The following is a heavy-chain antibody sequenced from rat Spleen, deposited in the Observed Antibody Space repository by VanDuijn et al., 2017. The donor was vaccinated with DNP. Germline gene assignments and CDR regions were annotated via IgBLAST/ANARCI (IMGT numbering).Heavy chain of an antibody. CDR3: TTAGSYGFDY. D-gene: IGHD1-2*01. Sequence: EVQLVESGGGPVQPGRSLKLSCAVSGFTFSDYYMAWVRQAPAKGLEWVATISYNGGTPYYRDSVKGRFTISRDNAESSLYLQIDSLRSEDTATYYCTTAGSYGFDYWGQGVMVTVSS. CDR1: GFTFSDYY. CDR2: ISYNGGTP. V-gene: IGHV5-20*01. J-gene: IGHJ2*01.